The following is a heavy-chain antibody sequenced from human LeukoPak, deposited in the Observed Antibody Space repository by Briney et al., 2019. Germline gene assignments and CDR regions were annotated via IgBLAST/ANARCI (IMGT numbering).Heavy chain of an antibody. J-gene: IGHJ4*02. V-gene: IGHV3-23*01. Sequence: GGSLRLSCAASGFTFSSYAMSWVRQAPGKGLEWVSAISGSGGTTYYADSVKGRFTISRDNSKNTLYLQMNSLRDEDTAVYYCAKYPYRASSGLVDYWGQGTLVTVSS. CDR3: AKYPYRASSGLVDY. CDR2: ISGSGGTT. D-gene: IGHD5-12*01. CDR1: GFTFSSYA.